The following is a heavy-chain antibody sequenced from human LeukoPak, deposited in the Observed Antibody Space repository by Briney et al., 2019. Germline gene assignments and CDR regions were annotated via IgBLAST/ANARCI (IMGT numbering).Heavy chain of an antibody. Sequence: ASVKVSCEASGYNFISYYMHWVRQAPGQGLGWMGIINPSGGSTSYAQKFQDRVTMTRHTSTSTVYMELSSLKSEDTAVYYCARDDDWGYDAYDIWGQGTMVTVSS. CDR3: ARDDDWGYDAYDI. CDR1: GYNFISYY. V-gene: IGHV1-46*01. J-gene: IGHJ3*02. D-gene: IGHD7-27*01. CDR2: INPSGGST.